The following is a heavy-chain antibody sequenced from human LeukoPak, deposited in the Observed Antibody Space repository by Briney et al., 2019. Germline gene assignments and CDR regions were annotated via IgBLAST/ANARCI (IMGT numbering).Heavy chain of an antibody. CDR1: GGSISSYY. V-gene: IGHV4-59*01. CDR2: IYYSGST. CDR3: AREIAVAGTIDY. Sequence: PSETLSLTCTVSGGSISSYYWSWIRQPPGKGLEWIGYIYYSGSTNYNPSLKSRVTISVDTSKNQFSLKLSSVTAADTAVYYCAREIAVAGTIDYWGQGTLVTASS. J-gene: IGHJ4*02. D-gene: IGHD6-19*01.